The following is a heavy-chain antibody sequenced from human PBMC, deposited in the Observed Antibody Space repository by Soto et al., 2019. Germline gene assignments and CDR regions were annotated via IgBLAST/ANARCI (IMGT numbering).Heavy chain of an antibody. CDR1: GFTFSSYG. Sequence: QVQLVESGGGVVQPGRSLRLSCAASGFTFSSYGMHWVRQAPGKGLEWVAVIWYDGSNKYYADSVKGRFTISRDNSKNRLXLXMNSLRAEDTAVYYCARDRYYGSGSYYNPYYYGMDVWGQGTTVTVSS. CDR2: IWYDGSNK. CDR3: ARDRYYGSGSYYNPYYYGMDV. V-gene: IGHV3-33*01. J-gene: IGHJ6*02. D-gene: IGHD3-10*01.